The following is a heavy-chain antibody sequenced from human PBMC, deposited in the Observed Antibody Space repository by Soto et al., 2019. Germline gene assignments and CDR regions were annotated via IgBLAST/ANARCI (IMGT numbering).Heavy chain of an antibody. CDR2: IIPIFGTA. CDR1: GGTFSSYA. CDR3: ARDRPDWWFDP. D-gene: IGHD3-9*01. J-gene: IGHJ5*02. Sequence: SVKVSCKASGGTFSSYAISWVRQAPGQGLEWMGGIIPIFGTANYAQKFQGRVMITADKSTSTAYMELSSLRSDDTAVYYCARDRPDWWFDPWGQGTLVTVSS. V-gene: IGHV1-69*06.